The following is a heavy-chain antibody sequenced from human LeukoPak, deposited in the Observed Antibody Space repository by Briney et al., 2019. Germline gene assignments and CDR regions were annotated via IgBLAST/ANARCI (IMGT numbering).Heavy chain of an antibody. CDR2: MNPNSGNT. Sequence: GASVKVSCKASGYTFTSYDINWVRQATGQGLEWMGWMNPNSGNTGYAQKFQGRVTITRNTSISTAYMELSSLRAEDTALYYCAKDMGQWGIQLWLSFDYWGQGSLVTVSS. CDR3: AKDMGQWGIQLWLSFDY. V-gene: IGHV1-8*03. CDR1: GYTFTSYD. D-gene: IGHD5-18*01. J-gene: IGHJ4*02.